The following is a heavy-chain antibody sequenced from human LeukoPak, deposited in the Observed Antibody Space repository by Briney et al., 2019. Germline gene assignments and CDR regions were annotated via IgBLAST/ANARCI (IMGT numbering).Heavy chain of an antibody. CDR2: IIPIFGTA. V-gene: IGHV1-69*13. CDR1: GGTFSSYA. J-gene: IGHJ6*03. Sequence: ASVKVSCKASGGTFSSYAISWVRQAPEQGLEWMGGIIPIFGTANYAQKFQGRVTITADESTSTAYMELSSLRSEDTAVYYCAREGGVGPTAPPDYYSYQMDVWGKGTTVTVSS. CDR3: AREGGVGPTAPPDYYSYQMDV. D-gene: IGHD1-26*01.